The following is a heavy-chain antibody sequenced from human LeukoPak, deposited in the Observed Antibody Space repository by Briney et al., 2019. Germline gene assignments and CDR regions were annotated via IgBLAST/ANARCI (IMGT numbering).Heavy chain of an antibody. V-gene: IGHV3-7*01. D-gene: IGHD1-26*01. Sequence: PGGSLRLSCAASGFTFSSYWMTWVRQAPGKGLEWVANIREDGSEKYYVDSVKGRFTVSRDNAKNSLYLQVNSLRAEDTAVYYCATDSVRSGSYEAFDIWGQGTMVTVSS. CDR3: ATDSVRSGSYEAFDI. CDR1: GFTFSSYW. J-gene: IGHJ3*02. CDR2: IREDGSEK.